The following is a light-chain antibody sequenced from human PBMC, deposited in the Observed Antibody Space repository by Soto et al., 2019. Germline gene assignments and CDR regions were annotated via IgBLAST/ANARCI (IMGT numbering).Light chain of an antibody. V-gene: IGKV1-39*01. CDR1: QSISKY. J-gene: IGKJ2*01. CDR3: QQSQDIPYI. CDR2: AAS. Sequence: DIQMTQSPSSLSASVGDRVTITCRASQSISKYLNWYQQKPGKAPELVVFAASNLQSGVPSRFSGSGSGTDFTLTISSLQPEDFATYYCQQSQDIPYIFDQGTKLEIK.